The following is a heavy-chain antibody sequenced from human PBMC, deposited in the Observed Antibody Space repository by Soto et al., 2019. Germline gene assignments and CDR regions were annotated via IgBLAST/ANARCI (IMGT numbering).Heavy chain of an antibody. V-gene: IGHV5-51*01. CDR3: ARPYYYDSSGEGAFDI. CDR2: IYPGDSDT. J-gene: IGHJ3*02. D-gene: IGHD3-22*01. CDR1: GYSFTSYW. Sequence: RGSLKISCKGSGYSFTSYWIGWVRQMPGKGLEWMGIIYPGDSDTRYNPSFQGQVTISADKSISTAYLQWSSLKASDTAMYYCARPYYYDSSGEGAFDIWGKGTMVTVPS.